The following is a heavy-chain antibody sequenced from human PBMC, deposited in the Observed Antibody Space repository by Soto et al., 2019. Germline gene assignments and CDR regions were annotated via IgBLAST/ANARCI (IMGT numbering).Heavy chain of an antibody. Sequence: EVQLVESGGGLVQPGGSLRLSCAASGFTFSSYDMYWVRQGAGKGLECVSSIGVAGDTYYAGSVKGRFTISRENAKNSLYLQMVSLRAGDTAVYYCARDRGYCSSTSCENAFDIRGQGTMVTVSS. CDR2: IGVAGDT. CDR3: ARDRGYCSSTSCENAFDI. D-gene: IGHD2-2*01. CDR1: GFTFSSYD. V-gene: IGHV3-13*04. J-gene: IGHJ3*02.